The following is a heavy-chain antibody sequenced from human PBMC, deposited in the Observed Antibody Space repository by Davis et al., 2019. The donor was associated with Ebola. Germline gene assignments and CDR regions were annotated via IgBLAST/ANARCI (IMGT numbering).Heavy chain of an antibody. Sequence: PGGSLRLSCKGSGYSFTSYWIGWVRQMPGKGLEWMGIIYPGDSDTRYSPSFQGQVTISADKSISTAYLQWSSLKASDTAMYYCARRGSGWYLYYYGMDVWGQGTTVTVSS. J-gene: IGHJ6*02. CDR1: GYSFTSYW. CDR2: IYPGDSDT. CDR3: ARRGSGWYLYYYGMDV. D-gene: IGHD6-19*01. V-gene: IGHV5-51*01.